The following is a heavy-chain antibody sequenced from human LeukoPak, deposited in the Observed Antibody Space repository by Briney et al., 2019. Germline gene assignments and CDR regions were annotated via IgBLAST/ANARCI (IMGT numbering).Heavy chain of an antibody. CDR3: AREGITISHNGYMDV. J-gene: IGHJ6*03. Sequence: SETLSLTCTVSGGSISSGDYYWSWIRQPPGKGLEWIGYIYYSGSTNYNPSLKSRVTISVDTSKNQFSLKLSSVTAADTAVYYCAREGITISHNGYMDVWGKGTTVTVSS. CDR1: GGSISSGDYY. CDR2: IYYSGST. D-gene: IGHD3-3*01. V-gene: IGHV4-61*08.